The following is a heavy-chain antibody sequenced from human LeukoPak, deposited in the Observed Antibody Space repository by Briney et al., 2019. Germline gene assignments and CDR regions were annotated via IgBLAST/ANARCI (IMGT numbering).Heavy chain of an antibody. Sequence: ASVKVSCKASGYSLSSNGISWARQAPGHGLEWMGWISDYSGKTKYAQNFQGRVTMTTDTSTNTAYMELRCLRSDDTAVYYCAREGATDYYFDYWGQGTLVTVSS. CDR1: GYSLSSNG. D-gene: IGHD4-11*01. V-gene: IGHV1-18*01. J-gene: IGHJ4*02. CDR2: ISDYSGKT. CDR3: AREGATDYYFDY.